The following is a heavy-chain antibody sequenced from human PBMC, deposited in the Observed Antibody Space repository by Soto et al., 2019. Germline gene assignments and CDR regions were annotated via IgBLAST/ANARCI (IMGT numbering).Heavy chain of an antibody. Sequence: GGSLRLSCAASGFTFTRYSMTWVRQAPGKGLEWVSSISSTTNYIYYGDSMKGRFTISRDNAKNSLYLEMNSLRAEDTAVYYCARESEDLTSNFDYWGQGTRVTVSS. CDR1: GFTFTRYS. CDR2: ISSTTNYI. J-gene: IGHJ4*02. V-gene: IGHV3-21*06. CDR3: ARESEDLTSNFDY.